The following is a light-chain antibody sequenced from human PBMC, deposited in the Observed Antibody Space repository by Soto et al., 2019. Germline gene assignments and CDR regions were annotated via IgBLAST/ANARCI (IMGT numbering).Light chain of an antibody. Sequence: QSVLTQPASVSGSPGQSITISCTGTSSDVGSYNLVSWYQQHPGKAPKPMIYEVSKRPSGVSNRFSGSKSGNTASLTISGLQAEDEADYYCCSYAGSSTFYYVFGTVTEVTVL. CDR2: EVS. V-gene: IGLV2-23*02. CDR1: SSDVGSYNL. CDR3: CSYAGSSTFYYV. J-gene: IGLJ1*01.